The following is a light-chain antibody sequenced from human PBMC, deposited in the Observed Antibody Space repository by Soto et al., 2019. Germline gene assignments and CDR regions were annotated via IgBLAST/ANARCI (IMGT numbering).Light chain of an antibody. CDR1: QSISRY. CDR3: QQSYSSRLT. CDR2: GAS. J-gene: IGKJ4*01. Sequence: DIQMTQSPSSLSASVGDRVTITCRASQSISRYINWYQQKPGKAPQLLMYGASSLQSGVPSRFSDSRSGTDFTLTISSLQPEDCATYYCQQSYSSRLTFGGGTKVEIK. V-gene: IGKV1-39*01.